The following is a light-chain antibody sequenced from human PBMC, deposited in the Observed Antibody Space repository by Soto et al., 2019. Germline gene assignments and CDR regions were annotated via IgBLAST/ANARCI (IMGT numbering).Light chain of an antibody. J-gene: IGKJ4*01. CDR3: QQRSNWPPVT. CDR2: DAS. V-gene: IGKV3-11*01. Sequence: EIVLTQSPATLSLSPGERATLSCRASQSVKNYLALYQQKPGQAPRLLIYDASNRAPRIPARLSGSGSGTDFALTISSLEPEDSAVYYCQQRSNWPPVTFDGGTKVEIK. CDR1: QSVKNY.